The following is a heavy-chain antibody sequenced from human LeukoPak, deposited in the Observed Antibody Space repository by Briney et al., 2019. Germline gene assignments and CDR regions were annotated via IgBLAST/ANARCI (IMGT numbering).Heavy chain of an antibody. CDR2: MNPNSGNT. D-gene: IGHD2-15*01. J-gene: IGHJ4*02. Sequence: ASVKVSCKASGYTFTSYDIHWVRQATGQGLEWMGWMNPNSGNTGYAQKFQGRGTITRNTSISTAYLELRSLRSQDTAVFFCARVRRAALDYWGQGTLVTVSS. CDR3: ARVRRAALDY. CDR1: GYTFTSYD. V-gene: IGHV1-8*01.